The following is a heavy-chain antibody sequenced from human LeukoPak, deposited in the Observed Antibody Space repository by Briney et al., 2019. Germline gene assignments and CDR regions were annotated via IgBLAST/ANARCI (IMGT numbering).Heavy chain of an antibody. J-gene: IGHJ4*02. D-gene: IGHD3-22*01. CDR1: GGSISSSSYY. Sequence: SETLSFTCTVSGGSISSSSYYWGWIRQPPGKGLEWIGSIYYSGSTYYNPSLKSRVTISVDTSKNQFSLKLSSVTAADTAVYYCARGRGSYDSTGYYYWGQGTLVTVSS. CDR2: IYYSGST. V-gene: IGHV4-39*07. CDR3: ARGRGSYDSTGYYY.